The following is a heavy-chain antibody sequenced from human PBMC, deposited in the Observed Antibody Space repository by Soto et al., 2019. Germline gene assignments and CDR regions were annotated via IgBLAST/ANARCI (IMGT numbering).Heavy chain of an antibody. J-gene: IGHJ6*03. CDR2: IYYSGST. CDR3: ARRDSGYADYMDV. CDR1: GGSISSGGYY. V-gene: IGHV4-31*03. Sequence: QVQLQESGPGLVKPSQTLSLTCTFSGGSISSGGYYWSWIRQHPGKGLEWIGYIYYSGSTYYNPAHKCRVTVSVDTSKNQFSLKLSSVSASDTAVYYCARRDSGYADYMDVWGKGTTVTVSS. D-gene: IGHD5-12*01.